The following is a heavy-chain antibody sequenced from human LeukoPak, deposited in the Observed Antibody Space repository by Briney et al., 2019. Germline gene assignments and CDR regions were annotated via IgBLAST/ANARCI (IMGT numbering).Heavy chain of an antibody. V-gene: IGHV4-59*01. CDR3: AGGGDPYFDY. D-gene: IGHD3-16*01. J-gene: IGHJ4*02. Sequence: SETLSLTCTVSGGSISSYYWSWIRQLPGKGLEWIGYIYYSGSTNYNPSLKSRVTISVDTSKNQFSLKLSSVTAADTAVYYCAGGGDPYFDYWGQGTLVTVSS. CDR1: GGSISSYY. CDR2: IYYSGST.